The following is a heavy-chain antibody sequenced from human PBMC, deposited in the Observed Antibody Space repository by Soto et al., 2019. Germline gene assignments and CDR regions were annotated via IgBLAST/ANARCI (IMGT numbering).Heavy chain of an antibody. D-gene: IGHD3-16*02. Sequence: QVQLQESGPGLVKPSETLSLTCTVSSGSVSNYYWSWIRQPPGKGLEWIGYISYSGRTTSYNPSLKSRVTISLDTSRNPVSLKRASVTAAATALCYCASTRGGGDRYTWDFWGQGTLVTVSP. V-gene: IGHV4-59*02. CDR3: ASTRGGGDRYTWDF. J-gene: IGHJ4*02. CDR2: ISYSGRTT. CDR1: SGSVSNYY.